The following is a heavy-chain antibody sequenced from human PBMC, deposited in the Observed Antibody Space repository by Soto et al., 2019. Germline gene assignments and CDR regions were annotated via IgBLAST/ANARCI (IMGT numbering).Heavy chain of an antibody. D-gene: IGHD3-3*01. CDR1: GFTFSSYG. Sequence: QVQLVESGGGVVQPGRSLRLSCAASGFTFSSYGMHWVRQAPGKGLEWVAVIWYDGSNKYYADSVKGRFTISRDNSKNTLYLQMNSLRAEDTAVYYCARPDFWSGSSIDYWGQGTLVTVSS. CDR2: IWYDGSNK. CDR3: ARPDFWSGSSIDY. J-gene: IGHJ4*02. V-gene: IGHV3-33*01.